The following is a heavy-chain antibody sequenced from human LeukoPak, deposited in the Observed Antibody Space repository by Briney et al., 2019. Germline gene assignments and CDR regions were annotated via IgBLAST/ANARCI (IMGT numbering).Heavy chain of an antibody. J-gene: IGHJ4*02. CDR1: GFTFSDYY. V-gene: IGHV3-11*01. D-gene: IGHD1-26*01. CDR2: ISSSGSTI. Sequence: GGSLRLSCAASGFTFSDYYMSWIRQAPGKGPEWVSYISSSGSTIYYADSVKGRFTISRDNAKNSLYLQMNSLRAEDTAVYYCATGEWELPIFDYWGQGTLVTVSS. CDR3: ATGEWELPIFDY.